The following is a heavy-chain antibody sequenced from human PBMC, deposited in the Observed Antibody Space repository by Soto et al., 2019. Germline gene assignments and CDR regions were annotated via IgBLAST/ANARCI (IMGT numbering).Heavy chain of an antibody. CDR2: INPSGGST. CDR1: GYTFTSYY. Sequence: QVQLVQSGAEVKKPGASVKVSCKASGYTFTSYYMHWVRQAPGQGLEWMGIINPSGGSTSYAQKFQGRVTMTRDTSTSTVYMELSSLRSEDTAVYYCARGGYCISTSCYSDYYYYGMDVWGQGTTVTVSS. V-gene: IGHV1-46*01. D-gene: IGHD2-2*01. CDR3: ARGGYCISTSCYSDYYYYGMDV. J-gene: IGHJ6*02.